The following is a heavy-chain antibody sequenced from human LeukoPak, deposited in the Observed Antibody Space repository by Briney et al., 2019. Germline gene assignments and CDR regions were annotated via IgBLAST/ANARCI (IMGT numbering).Heavy chain of an antibody. CDR2: IYSGGST. V-gene: IGHV3-66*01. J-gene: IGHJ4*02. CDR3: AREAGGSFDY. CDR1: GFTVSSNY. Sequence: GGSLRLSCAASGFTVSSNYMSWVRQAPGKGLEWVSVIYSGGSTYYADSVKGRFTILRDNSKNTLYLQMGSLRAEDMAVYYCAREAGGSFDYWGQGTLVTVSS. D-gene: IGHD1-26*01.